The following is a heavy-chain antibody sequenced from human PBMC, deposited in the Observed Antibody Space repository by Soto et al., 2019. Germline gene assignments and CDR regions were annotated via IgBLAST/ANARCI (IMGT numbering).Heavy chain of an antibody. CDR2: INTNGGGT. V-gene: IGHV1-2*02. D-gene: IGHD3-16*02. CDR1: GYTFTAYY. CDR3: ARDSSGGIRLGELAFREYSFDY. Sequence: QVQLVQSGTEVKKPGASVKVSCKASGYTFTAYYIHWGRQAPGQGLESLGWINTNGGGTLYAQNFQGRVTMTCDTSNNTAYMNLSILCSDDAAVDYCARDSSGGIRLGELAFREYSFDYCCQGTLDTVSS. J-gene: IGHJ4*02.